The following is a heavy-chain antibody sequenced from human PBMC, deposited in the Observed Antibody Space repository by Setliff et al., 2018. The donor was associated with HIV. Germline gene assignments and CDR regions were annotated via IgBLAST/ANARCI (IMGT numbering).Heavy chain of an antibody. D-gene: IGHD5-12*01. CDR2: ISSSSSTI. CDR3: ARDWRHGYDLNFDY. J-gene: IGHJ4*02. V-gene: IGHV3-48*01. CDR1: GGSVGSSGYY. Sequence: PSETLSLTCTVSGGSVGSSGYYWAWVRQAPGKGLEWVSYISSSSSTIYYADSVKGRFTISRDNAKNSLYLQMNSLRAEDTAVYYCARDWRHGYDLNFDYWGQGTLVTVSS.